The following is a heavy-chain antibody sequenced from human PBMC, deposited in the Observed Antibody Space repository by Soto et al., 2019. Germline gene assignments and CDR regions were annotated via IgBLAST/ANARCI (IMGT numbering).Heavy chain of an antibody. CDR2: INGGRSTT. D-gene: IGHD1-26*01. Sequence: EVQLLESGGDLVQPGGSLRLSCAASGFTFSSYAVNWVRQAPGKGLEWVSAINGGRSTTYYADSVKGRFTISRDNSRNTLYLQMNSLRAEDTAIYYCARVIMGAMVHAFEIWGQGTMVAVSS. CDR1: GFTFSSYA. CDR3: ARVIMGAMVHAFEI. V-gene: IGHV3-23*01. J-gene: IGHJ3*02.